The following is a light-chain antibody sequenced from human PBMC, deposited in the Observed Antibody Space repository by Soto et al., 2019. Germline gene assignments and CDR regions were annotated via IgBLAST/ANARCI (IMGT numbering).Light chain of an antibody. CDR3: QQSYSTPAWT. J-gene: IGKJ1*01. V-gene: IGKV1-39*01. Sequence: DIQMTQSPSSLSASVGDRVTITCRASQSISSDLKWYQQKPGKAPKLLIYAESSLQSGVPSRFSGSGSGTDLTLTISSLQPEDFATYYCQQSYSTPAWTFGQGPKVQIK. CDR2: AES. CDR1: QSISSD.